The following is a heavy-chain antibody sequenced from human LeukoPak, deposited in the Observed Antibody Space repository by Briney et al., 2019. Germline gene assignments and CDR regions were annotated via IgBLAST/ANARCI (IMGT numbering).Heavy chain of an antibody. J-gene: IGHJ4*02. CDR3: TRDQTPYY. CDR2: IRSKIYGGTP. Sequence: GGSLRLSCTASGFTFGDYAMTWVRQAPGKGLEWVGFIRSKIYGGTPEYAASVKGRFTISRDDSTGIAYLQMNRLKTEDTAVYYCTRDQTPYYWGQGTLVTVSS. CDR1: GFTFGDYA. V-gene: IGHV3-49*04.